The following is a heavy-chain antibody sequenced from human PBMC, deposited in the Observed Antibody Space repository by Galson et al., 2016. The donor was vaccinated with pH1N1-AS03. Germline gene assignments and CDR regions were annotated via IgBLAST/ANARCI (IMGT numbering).Heavy chain of an antibody. V-gene: IGHV4-4*07. J-gene: IGHJ4*02. CDR2: MDSSGRK. Sequence: ETLSLTCSVSGGSISGNFWTWIRQPAGEGLEWIGRMDSSGRKNYNSSLESRVTLSVDTSKNQFPLRLTSVTAADTAGYYCARESSGLGRGLDYWGQGTLVTVSS. D-gene: IGHD3-10*01. CDR1: GGSISGNF. CDR3: ARESSGLGRGLDY.